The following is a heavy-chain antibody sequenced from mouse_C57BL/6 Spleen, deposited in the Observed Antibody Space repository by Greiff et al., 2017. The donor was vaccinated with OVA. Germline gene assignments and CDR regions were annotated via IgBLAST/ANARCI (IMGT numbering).Heavy chain of an antibody. CDR1: GYTFTSYW. CDR2: INPSSGYT. J-gene: IGHJ3*01. V-gene: IGHV1-7*01. Sequence: QVQLQQSGPELVKPGASVKISCKASGYTFTSYWMHWVKQRPGQGLEWIGYINPSSGYTKYNQKFKDKATLTADKSSSTAYMQLSSLTYEDSAVYYCARDHYGYDGFAYWGQGTLVTVSA. CDR3: ARDHYGYDGFAY. D-gene: IGHD2-2*01.